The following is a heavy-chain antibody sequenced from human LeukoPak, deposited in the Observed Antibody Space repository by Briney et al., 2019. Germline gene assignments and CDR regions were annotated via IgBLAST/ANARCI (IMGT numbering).Heavy chain of an antibody. CDR3: AKIAEPGTFSRALDC. Sequence: PGGSLRLSCAASGFIFSTYGMYWVRQAPGKGLEWVAFIRHDGSIKNYADSVKGRSTISRDNSKNTLYLQMNSLRAEDTAVYYCAKIAEPGTFSRALDCWGQGTLVTVSS. D-gene: IGHD6-13*01. CDR1: GFIFSTYG. J-gene: IGHJ4*02. CDR2: IRHDGSIK. V-gene: IGHV3-30*02.